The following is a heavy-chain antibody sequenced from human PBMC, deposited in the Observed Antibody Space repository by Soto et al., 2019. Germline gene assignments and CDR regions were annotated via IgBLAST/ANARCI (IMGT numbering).Heavy chain of an antibody. Sequence: EVQLLEYGGGLVQPGGSLRLSCASSGFTFINYAMNWVRQAPGKGLQWVATITGGGDATFYTDSVKGRCTISRDFYSNTSSRQMSILGVDGTAVYYGARKVLGSTTRSDYWYFKLLGRGTLCTVSS. CDR1: GFTFINYA. CDR2: ITGGGDAT. D-gene: IGHD3-10*01. J-gene: IGHJ2*01. CDR3: ARKVLGSTTRSDYWYFKL. V-gene: IGHV3-23*01.